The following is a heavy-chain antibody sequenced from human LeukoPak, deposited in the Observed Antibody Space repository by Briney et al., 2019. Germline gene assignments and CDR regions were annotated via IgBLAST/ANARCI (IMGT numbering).Heavy chain of an antibody. CDR3: ARDPGSGSYHYYFDC. D-gene: IGHD1-26*01. Sequence: PGGSLRLSCAASGFTFSSYAMHWLRQAPGKGLEYVSAISSNGGSTYYANSVKGRFTISRDNSKNTLYLQMGSLRAEDMAVYYCARDPGSGSYHYYFDCWGQETLVTVSS. CDR1: GFTFSSYA. CDR2: ISSNGGST. J-gene: IGHJ4*02. V-gene: IGHV3-64*01.